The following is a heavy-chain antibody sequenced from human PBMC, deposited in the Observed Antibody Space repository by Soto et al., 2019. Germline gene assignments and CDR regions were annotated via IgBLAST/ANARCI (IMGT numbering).Heavy chain of an antibody. CDR1: GYTFTSYD. V-gene: IGHV1-46*01. J-gene: IGHJ5*02. CDR3: ARDACLTSTRAGGANWFDP. D-gene: IGHD3-10*01. CDR2: INPSGGGT. Sequence: ASVKVSCKASGYTFTSYDINWLRQAPGQRPEWMGIINPSGGGTTYAQNFQGRVTMSRDTSTRTVYMELRSLTSEDTAVYYCARDACLTSTRAGGANWFDPWGQGTLVTVSS.